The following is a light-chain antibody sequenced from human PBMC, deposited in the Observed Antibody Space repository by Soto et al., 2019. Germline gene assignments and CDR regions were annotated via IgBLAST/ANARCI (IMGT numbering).Light chain of an antibody. Sequence: EIVLTQSPGTLSLSPGERATLSCRASQSVSNNYLAWVQQKPGQSPRVLICGVSSRATGIPERFSGSGSGTEFTLTISRLEPEDFAVSYCRQYDRSPCTLGPGTKVDIK. V-gene: IGKV3-20*01. CDR3: RQYDRSPCT. CDR2: GVS. J-gene: IGKJ3*01. CDR1: QSVSNNY.